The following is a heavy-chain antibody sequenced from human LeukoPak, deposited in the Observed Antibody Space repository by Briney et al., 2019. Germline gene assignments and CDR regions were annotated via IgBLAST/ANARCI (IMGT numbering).Heavy chain of an antibody. V-gene: IGHV1-69*05. D-gene: IGHD3-9*01. CDR1: GGTFSSYA. Sequence: GSSVKVSCKASGGTFSSYAISWVRQAPGQGLEWMGGVIPIFGTANYAQKFQGRVTITTDESTSTAYMELSSLRSDDTAVYYCARDRLTYYDLLTGYTYYYGMDVWGQGTTVTVSS. CDR2: VIPIFGTA. J-gene: IGHJ6*02. CDR3: ARDRLTYYDLLTGYTYYYGMDV.